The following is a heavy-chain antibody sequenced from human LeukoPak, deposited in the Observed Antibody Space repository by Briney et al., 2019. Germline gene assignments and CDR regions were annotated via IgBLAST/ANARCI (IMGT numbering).Heavy chain of an antibody. V-gene: IGHV4-34*01. CDR2: INHRGRT. CDR3: ARAVQRYSYGLTNYYYYYMDV. J-gene: IGHJ6*03. CDR1: GEFFSGYY. D-gene: IGHD5-18*01. Sequence: PSQTLSLTCAVYGEFFSGYYWSWIRQPPGKGLEGIGEINHRGRTNHNPSLKSRVTISVDTSKNQFSLKLSSVAAAETAVYYCARAVQRYSYGLTNYYYYYMDVWGKGTTVTVSS.